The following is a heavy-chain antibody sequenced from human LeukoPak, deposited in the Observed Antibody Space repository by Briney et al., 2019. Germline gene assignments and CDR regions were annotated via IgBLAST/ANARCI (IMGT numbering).Heavy chain of an antibody. D-gene: IGHD4-17*01. CDR1: GGSISSSSYY. CDR2: IYYSGST. V-gene: IGHV4-39*01. Sequence: SETLSRTCTVSGGSISSSSYYWGWIRQPPGKGLEWIGSIYYSGSTYYNPSLKSRVTISVDTSKNQFSLKLSSVTAADTAVYYCARSYGDHYYYYYYMDVWGKGTTVTISS. J-gene: IGHJ6*03. CDR3: ARSYGDHYYYYYYMDV.